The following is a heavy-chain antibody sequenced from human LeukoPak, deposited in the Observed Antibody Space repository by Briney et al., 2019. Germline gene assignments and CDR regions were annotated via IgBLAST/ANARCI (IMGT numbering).Heavy chain of an antibody. CDR2: INPSGGST. CDR3: ARDRRRTYFDY. Sequence: ASVKVSCKASGYTFTSYYMHWVRQAPGQGPEWMGIINPSGGSTSYAQKFQGRVTMTRDTSTSTVYMELSSLRSEDTAVYYCARDRRRTYFDYWGQGTLVTVSS. CDR1: GYTFTSYY. J-gene: IGHJ4*02. V-gene: IGHV1-46*01.